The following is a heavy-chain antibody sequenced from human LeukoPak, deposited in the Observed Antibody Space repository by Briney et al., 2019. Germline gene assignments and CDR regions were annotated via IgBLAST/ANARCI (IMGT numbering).Heavy chain of an antibody. J-gene: IGHJ3*02. CDR2: ISSTGGTI. D-gene: IGHD2-15*01. CDR1: GFTFNSYA. V-gene: IGHV3-48*01. CDR3: ARGYSRAAFDI. Sequence: PGGSLRLSCAASGFTFNSYAMGWVRQAPGKGLEGVSFISSTGGTIYYADSVKGRFTVSRDNGKNSLLLQINSLRAEATALYYCARGYSRAAFDIWGQGTVVAVSS.